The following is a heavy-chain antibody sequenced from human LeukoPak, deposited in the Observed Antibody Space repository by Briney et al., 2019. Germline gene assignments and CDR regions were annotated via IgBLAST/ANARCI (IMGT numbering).Heavy chain of an antibody. CDR3: ARDGYDSSGDDAFDI. Sequence: SETLSLTCAVYGGSFSGYYWSWIRQPPGKGLEWIGEINHSGSTNYNPSLKSRVTISVDTSKNQFSLKLSSVTAADTAVYYCARDGYDSSGDDAFDIWGQGTMVTVSS. J-gene: IGHJ3*02. CDR2: INHSGST. V-gene: IGHV4-34*01. CDR1: GGSFSGYY. D-gene: IGHD3-22*01.